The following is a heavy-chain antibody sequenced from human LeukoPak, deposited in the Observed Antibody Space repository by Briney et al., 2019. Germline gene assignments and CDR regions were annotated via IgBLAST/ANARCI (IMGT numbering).Heavy chain of an antibody. CDR2: ISAYNGNT. CDR1: GYTFTSYG. Sequence: ASVKASCKASGYTFTSYGISWVRQAPGQGLEWMGWISAYNGNTNYAQKLQGRVTMTTDTSTSTAYMELRSLRSDDTAVYYCARELDGGWVESPWGQGTLVTVSS. CDR3: ARELDGGWVESP. D-gene: IGHD6-19*01. V-gene: IGHV1-18*01. J-gene: IGHJ5*02.